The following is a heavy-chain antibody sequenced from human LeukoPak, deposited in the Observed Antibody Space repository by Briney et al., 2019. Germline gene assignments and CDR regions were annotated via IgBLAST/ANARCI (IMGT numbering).Heavy chain of an antibody. CDR1: GGSFSGYY. CDR2: INHSGST. V-gene: IGHV4-34*01. D-gene: IGHD6-13*01. Sequence: SSETLSLTCAVYGGSFSGYYWSWIRQPPGKGLEWIGEINHSGSTNYNPSLKSRVTISVDTSKNQFSLKLSSVTAADTAVYYCAGERGYSSSWYPVGYMDVWGKGTTVTVSS. J-gene: IGHJ6*03. CDR3: AGERGYSSSWYPVGYMDV.